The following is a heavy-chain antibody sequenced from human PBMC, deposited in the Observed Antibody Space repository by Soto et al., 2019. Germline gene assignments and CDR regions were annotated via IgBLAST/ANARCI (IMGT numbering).Heavy chain of an antibody. J-gene: IGHJ3*02. Sequence: QVQLVESGGGVVQPGRSLRLSCAASGFTFSSYAMHWVRQAPGKGLEWVAVISYDGSNKYYADSVKGRFTISRDNSKNTLYLQMTSLKADDTSVYYCARNDSDICGQGPMVTVSS. CDR2: ISYDGSNK. V-gene: IGHV3-30-3*01. CDR3: ARNDSDI. CDR1: GFTFSSYA.